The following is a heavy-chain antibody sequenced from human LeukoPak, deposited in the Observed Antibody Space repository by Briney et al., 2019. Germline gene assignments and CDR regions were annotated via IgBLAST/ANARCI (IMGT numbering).Heavy chain of an antibody. Sequence: GGSLRLSCAASGFTFSSYSMSWVRQAPGKGLERVSFISRDSTDIYHADSVKGRFTISRDNAKNSLYLQMNNLRAEDTAIYYCAKDLPAAVDWGQGTLVTVSS. CDR1: GFTFSSYS. CDR3: AKDLPAAVD. V-gene: IGHV3-21*01. D-gene: IGHD2-2*01. CDR2: ISRDSTDI. J-gene: IGHJ4*02.